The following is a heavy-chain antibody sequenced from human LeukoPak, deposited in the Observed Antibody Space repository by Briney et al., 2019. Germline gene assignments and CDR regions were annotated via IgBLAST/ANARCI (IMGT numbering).Heavy chain of an antibody. J-gene: IGHJ4*02. CDR3: AKFGGYYDRSARGSPEFDY. CDR1: GFTFSSYS. D-gene: IGHD3-22*01. Sequence: PGGSLRLSCAASGFTFSSYSMNWVRQAPGKGREWVSYNNSSSSTIYYADSVKGRFTISRDNAKNSLYLQMNSLRAEDRAVYYCAKFGGYYDRSARGSPEFDYWGQGTLVTVSS. V-gene: IGHV3-48*01. CDR2: NNSSSSTI.